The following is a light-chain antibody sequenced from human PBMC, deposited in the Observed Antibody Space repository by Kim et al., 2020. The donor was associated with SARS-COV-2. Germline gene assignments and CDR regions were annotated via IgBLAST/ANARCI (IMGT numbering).Light chain of an antibody. CDR2: EVT. V-gene: IGLV2-14*01. CDR1: SSDIGAYNH. J-gene: IGLJ3*02. Sequence: GQSFTISCSGTSSDIGAYNHVSWYQQPPGTVPKLIIYEVTNRPSGISNRFSGSKSANTASLTISGLQAEDEGDYYCSTYTTSGTWVFGGGTKVTVL. CDR3: STYTTSGTWV.